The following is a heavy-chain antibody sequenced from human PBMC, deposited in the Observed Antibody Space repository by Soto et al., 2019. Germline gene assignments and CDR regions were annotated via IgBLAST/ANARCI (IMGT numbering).Heavy chain of an antibody. CDR1: GGSISSYY. V-gene: IGHV4-59*01. Sequence: SETLSLTCTVSGGSISSYYWSWIRQPPGKGLEWIGYIYYSGSTNYNPSLKSRVTISVDTSKNQFSLKLSSVTAADTAVYYCASVRSVWSGYQNGDYFDYWGQGTLVTVSS. J-gene: IGHJ4*02. CDR2: IYYSGST. D-gene: IGHD3-3*01. CDR3: ASVRSVWSGYQNGDYFDY.